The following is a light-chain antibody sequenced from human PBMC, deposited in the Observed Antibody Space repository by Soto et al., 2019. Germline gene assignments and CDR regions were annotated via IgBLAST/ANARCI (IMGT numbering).Light chain of an antibody. J-gene: IGKJ1*01. Sequence: DIVLTQSPLSLPVTPGEPASISCRSSQSLLHSNGYNYLDWYLQKPGQSPHLLIYLGSNRASGVPDRFSGSGSGTDFTLKISRVEAEDVGVYYCMQTVQTPWTFGQGTKVEIK. CDR1: QSLLHSNGYNY. CDR2: LGS. V-gene: IGKV2-28*01. CDR3: MQTVQTPWT.